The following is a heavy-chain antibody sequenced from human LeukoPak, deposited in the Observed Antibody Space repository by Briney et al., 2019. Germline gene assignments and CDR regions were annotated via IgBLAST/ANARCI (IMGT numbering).Heavy chain of an antibody. V-gene: IGHV1-69*04. CDR3: ATFRGTTGIHDAFDI. D-gene: IGHD1-1*01. CDR2: VIPILGIA. Sequence: ASVKVSCKASGGTFSSYAIIWVRQAPGQGLEWMGRVIPILGIANYAQKFQGRVTITADKSTSTAYMELSSLRSEDTAVYYCATFRGTTGIHDAFDIWGQGTMVTVSS. CDR1: GGTFSSYA. J-gene: IGHJ3*02.